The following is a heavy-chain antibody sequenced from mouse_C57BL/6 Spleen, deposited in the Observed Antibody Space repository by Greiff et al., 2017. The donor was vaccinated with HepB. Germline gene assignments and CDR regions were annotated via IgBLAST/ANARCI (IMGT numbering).Heavy chain of an antibody. D-gene: IGHD1-1*01. Sequence: VQLQQSGAELVRPGASVTLSRKASGYTFTDYEMHWVKQTPVHGLEWVGAIDPETGGTAYNQKFKGKAILTADKSSSTAYMELHSQTSEDSAVYYYTRPYYGSCGRGFADWGQGTLVTVSA. CDR3: TRPYYGSCGRGFAD. CDR1: GYTFTDYE. V-gene: IGHV1-15*01. J-gene: IGHJ3*01. CDR2: IDPETGGT.